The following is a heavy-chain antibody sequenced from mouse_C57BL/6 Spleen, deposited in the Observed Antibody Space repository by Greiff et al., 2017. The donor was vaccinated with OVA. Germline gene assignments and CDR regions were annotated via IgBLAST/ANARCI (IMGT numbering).Heavy chain of an antibody. D-gene: IGHD2-1*01. CDR2: IDPETGGT. CDR1: GYTFTDYE. V-gene: IGHV1-15*01. Sequence: QVHVKQSGAELVRPGASVTLSCKASGYTFTDYEMHWVKQTPVHGLEWIGAIDPETGGTAYNQKFKGKAILTADKSSSTAYMELRSLTSEDSAVYYCTRGDYYGRYYFDYWGQGTTLTVSS. J-gene: IGHJ2*01. CDR3: TRGDYYGRYYFDY.